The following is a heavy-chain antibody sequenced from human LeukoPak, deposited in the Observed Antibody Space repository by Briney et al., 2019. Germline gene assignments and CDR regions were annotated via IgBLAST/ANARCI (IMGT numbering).Heavy chain of an antibody. CDR3: ARYYYDSSGYYRGAFDI. V-gene: IGHV4-61*02. CDR1: GGSISSSSYY. J-gene: IGHJ3*02. CDR2: NYTSGST. Sequence: SETLSLTCTVSGGSISSSSYYWSWIRQPAGKGLEWIGRNYTSGSTNYNPSLKSRVTMSVDTSKNQFSLKLSSVTAADTAVYYCARYYYDSSGYYRGAFDIWGQGTMVTVSS. D-gene: IGHD3-22*01.